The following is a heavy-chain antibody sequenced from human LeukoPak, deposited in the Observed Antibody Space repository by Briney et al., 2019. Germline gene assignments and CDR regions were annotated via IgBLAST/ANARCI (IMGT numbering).Heavy chain of an antibody. CDR1: GFSFDDYA. CDR3: VKDIHDRGYPDY. V-gene: IGHV3-43*02. Sequence: SGGSPRLSCAASGFSFDDYAMHWVHQAPGKGLEWVSLISGDGGRTFYADSVKGRFTISRDNSKNSLYLQMNSVRTEDSALYYCVKDIHDRGYPDYWGQGTLVTVSS. CDR2: ISGDGGRT. D-gene: IGHD3-22*01. J-gene: IGHJ4*02.